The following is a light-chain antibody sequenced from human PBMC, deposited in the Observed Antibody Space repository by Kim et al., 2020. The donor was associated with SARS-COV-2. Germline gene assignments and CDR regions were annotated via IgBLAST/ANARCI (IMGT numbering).Light chain of an antibody. J-gene: IGKJ2*01. CDR3: KQSYRTPYT. CDR1: QSIITY. V-gene: IGKV1-39*01. Sequence: SASVGDRVTITCLASQSIITYLNWYQQKPGKAPKLLIYAASSLQSGVPSRFSGSGSGTEFTLTISSLQREEFATYYCKQSYRTPYTSGQGTKLEI. CDR2: AAS.